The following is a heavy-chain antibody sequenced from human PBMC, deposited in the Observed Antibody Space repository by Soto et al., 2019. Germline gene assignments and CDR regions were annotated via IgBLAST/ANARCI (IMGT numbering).Heavy chain of an antibody. V-gene: IGHV4-34*01. CDR1: GGSFSGYY. Sequence: PSETLSLTCAVYGGSFSGYYWSWIRQPPGKGLEWIGEINQSGSTNYNPSLKSRVTISVDTSKNQFSLKLSSVTAADTAVYYCARETSDSSGYYLVYFDYWGQGTLVTVSS. D-gene: IGHD3-22*01. J-gene: IGHJ4*02. CDR3: ARETSDSSGYYLVYFDY. CDR2: INQSGST.